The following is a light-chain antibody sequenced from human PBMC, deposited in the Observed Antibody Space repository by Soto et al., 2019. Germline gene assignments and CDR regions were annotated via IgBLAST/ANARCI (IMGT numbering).Light chain of an antibody. CDR1: QSVSSSN. CDR2: GAS. CDR3: QQYLTSPKT. J-gene: IGKJ1*01. V-gene: IGKV3-20*01. Sequence: DIVLTQSPDTLSLSPVERATLSCRASQSVSSSNFAWYQQKPAQAPRLLIYGASRRAPGIPERFSGSGSGTDLTLTISRLEPEDFAVYYCQQYLTSPKTFGQGTKVDIK.